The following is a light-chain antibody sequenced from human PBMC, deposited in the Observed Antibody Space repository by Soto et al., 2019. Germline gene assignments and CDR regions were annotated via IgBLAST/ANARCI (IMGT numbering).Light chain of an antibody. V-gene: IGKV1-39*01. CDR3: QQSYSTLT. Sequence: DIQMTQSPSSLSASVGDRVTITCRASQSISSYLNWYQQKPGKAPKLQIYAASSLKSGVPLRFSGSGSGTDFTLTISSLQPEDFATYYCQQSYSTLTFGGGTKVDIK. J-gene: IGKJ4*01. CDR2: AAS. CDR1: QSISSY.